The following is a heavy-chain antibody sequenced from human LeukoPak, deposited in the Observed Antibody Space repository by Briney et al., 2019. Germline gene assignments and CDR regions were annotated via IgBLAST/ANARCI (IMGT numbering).Heavy chain of an antibody. V-gene: IGHV4-38-2*02. Sequence: NPSETLSLTCTVSGYSISSGYYWGWIRQPPGKGLEWIGSIYHSGSTYYNPSLKSRVTISVDTSKNQFSLKLSSVTAADTAVYYCAREYITMVRGAFDPWGQGTLVTVSS. CDR1: GYSISSGYY. CDR3: AREYITMVRGAFDP. J-gene: IGHJ5*02. D-gene: IGHD3-10*01. CDR2: IYHSGST.